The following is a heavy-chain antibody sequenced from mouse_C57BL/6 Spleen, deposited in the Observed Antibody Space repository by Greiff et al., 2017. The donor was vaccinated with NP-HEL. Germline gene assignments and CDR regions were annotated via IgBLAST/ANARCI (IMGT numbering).Heavy chain of an antibody. D-gene: IGHD2-4*01. Sequence: QVQLKQSGAELAKPGASVKLSCKASGYTFTSYWMPWVKQRPGQGLEWIGYINPSSGYTKYNQKFKDKATLPADKSSSTAYMQLSSLPTEDSAVDYCARALYYDYTWFAYWGHGALVTVSA. V-gene: IGHV1-7*01. CDR3: ARALYYDYTWFAY. CDR2: INPSSGYT. CDR1: GYTFTSYW. J-gene: IGHJ3*01.